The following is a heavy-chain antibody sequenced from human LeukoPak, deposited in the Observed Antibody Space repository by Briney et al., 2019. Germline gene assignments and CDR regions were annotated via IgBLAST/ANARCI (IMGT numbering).Heavy chain of an antibody. J-gene: IGHJ4*02. Sequence: GGSLRLPCEASGFIFSDYWMSWVRQTPEKRLEWVAKIKPDGTERHYGDSVKGRFTFSRDNAKNSMYLQMNSLRVEDTAMYYCVRERAGFDYWGQGTLVTVSS. V-gene: IGHV3-7*01. CDR2: IKPDGTER. CDR1: GFIFSDYW. CDR3: VRERAGFDY.